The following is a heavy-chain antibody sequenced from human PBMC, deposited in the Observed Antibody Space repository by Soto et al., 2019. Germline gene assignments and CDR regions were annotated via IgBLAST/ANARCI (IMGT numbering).Heavy chain of an antibody. Sequence: PSETLSLTCTVSGGSISSYYWSWIRQPPGKGLEWIGYIYYSGSTNYNPSLKSRVTISVDTSKNQFSLKLSSVTAADTAVYYCASSRGGGRIDYWGQGTLVTVSS. V-gene: IGHV4-59*01. CDR1: GGSISSYY. J-gene: IGHJ4*02. D-gene: IGHD2-15*01. CDR3: ASSRGGGRIDY. CDR2: IYYSGST.